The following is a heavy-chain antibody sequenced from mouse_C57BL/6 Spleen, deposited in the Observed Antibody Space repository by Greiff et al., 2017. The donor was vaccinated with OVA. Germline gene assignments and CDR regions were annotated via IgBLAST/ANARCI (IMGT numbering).Heavy chain of an antibody. CDR1: GFTFSNYW. D-gene: IGHD2-4*01. Sequence: EVQVVESGGGLVQPGGSMKLSCVASGFTFSNYWMNWVRQSPEKGLEWVAQIRLKSDNYATHYAESVKGRFTISRDDSKSSVYLQMNNLRAEDTGIYYCTVYDYDGTGAMDYWGQGTSVTVSS. V-gene: IGHV6-3*01. CDR3: TVYDYDGTGAMDY. CDR2: IRLKSDNYAT. J-gene: IGHJ4*01.